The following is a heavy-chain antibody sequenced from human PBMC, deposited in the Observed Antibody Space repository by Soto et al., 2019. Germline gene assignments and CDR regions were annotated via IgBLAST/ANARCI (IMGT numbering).Heavy chain of an antibody. CDR2: TCRYGREL. D-gene: IGHD1-1*01. Sequence: VQLLESGGHLVQPGGSLRLSCAASGFTFSTYCMHWVRHTPGTGLVWVSRTCRYGRELYYADSVKGRFTISRDDAKNTLYLQMDSLRVEDTGIYYCVRGTTAWRGMDYWGQGALVTVSS. J-gene: IGHJ4*02. CDR3: VRGTTAWRGMDY. CDR1: GFTFSTYC. V-gene: IGHV3-74*02.